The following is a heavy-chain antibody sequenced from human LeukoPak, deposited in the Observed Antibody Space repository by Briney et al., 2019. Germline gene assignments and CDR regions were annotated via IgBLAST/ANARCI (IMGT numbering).Heavy chain of an antibody. CDR3: AVTNFNYRMDY. Sequence: ASVKDSSKASRYTFTGYYIHWVRQAPGQGLEWMGWINPNSGGTNYAQRFQGRVTMTRDTSISTAYMELSRLRSDDTAVFYCAVTNFNYRMDYWAQGTVVTVSS. J-gene: IGHJ4*02. CDR2: INPNSGGT. CDR1: RYTFTGYY. D-gene: IGHD4-11*01. V-gene: IGHV1-2*02.